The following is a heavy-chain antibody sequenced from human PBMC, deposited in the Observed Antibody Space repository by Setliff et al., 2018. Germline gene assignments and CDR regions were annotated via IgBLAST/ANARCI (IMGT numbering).Heavy chain of an antibody. D-gene: IGHD5-18*01. Sequence: PGGSLRLSCAASGFTFDDYGMSWVRQAPGKGLEWVSGINWNGGRTGYADSVKGRFNICRDNAKNSLYLQMNSLRAEDTALYYCARERDGYSATPHWAYWGQGTLVTVSS. CDR3: ARERDGYSATPHWAY. CDR1: GFTFDDYG. CDR2: INWNGGRT. J-gene: IGHJ4*02. V-gene: IGHV3-20*04.